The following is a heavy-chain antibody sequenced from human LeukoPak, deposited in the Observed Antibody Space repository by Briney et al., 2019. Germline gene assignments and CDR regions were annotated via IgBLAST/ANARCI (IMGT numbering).Heavy chain of an antibody. CDR1: DYS. V-gene: IGHV3-30-3*01. CDR2: ISYDESNK. CDR3: AKDLARYASGAFDF. D-gene: IGHD3-10*01. Sequence: GGSLRLSCAASDYSMHWVRQAPGKGLEWVAVISYDESNKHYADSVKGRFTISRDNSKKTLYLQMNSLKTEDTAVYFCAKDLARYASGAFDFWGHGTMVTVSS. J-gene: IGHJ3*01.